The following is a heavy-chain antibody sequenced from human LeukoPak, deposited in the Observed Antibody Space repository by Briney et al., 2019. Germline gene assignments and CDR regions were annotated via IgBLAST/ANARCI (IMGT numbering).Heavy chain of an antibody. J-gene: IGHJ6*03. CDR1: GGSFSGYY. CDR3: ARSILQSHYYYYYMDV. Sequence: PSETLSLTCAVYGGSFSGYYWIWIPQPPGKGLDWIGEINHSGSTNYNPSLKSLVNISVDTSKNQFSLKLSSVTAADTAVYYCARSILQSHYYYYYMDVWGKGTTVTVSS. D-gene: IGHD2-21*01. CDR2: INHSGST. V-gene: IGHV4-34*01.